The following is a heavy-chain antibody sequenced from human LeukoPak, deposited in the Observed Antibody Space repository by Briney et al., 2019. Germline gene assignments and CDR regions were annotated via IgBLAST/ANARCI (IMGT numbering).Heavy chain of an antibody. J-gene: IGHJ4*02. D-gene: IGHD1-1*01. CDR1: GGSLSGYY. V-gene: IGHV4-34*01. CDR3: AGGWKVGARSFDY. CDR2: INHSGST. Sequence: SETLSLTCAVYGGSLSGYYWSWIRQPPGKGLEWIGEINHSGSTNYNPSLKSRVTISVDTSKNQFSLKLSSVTAADTAVYYCAGGWKVGARSFDYWGQGTLVTVSS.